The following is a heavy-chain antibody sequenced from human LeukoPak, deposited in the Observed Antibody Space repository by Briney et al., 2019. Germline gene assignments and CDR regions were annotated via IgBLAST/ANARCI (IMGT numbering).Heavy chain of an antibody. CDR2: IIPILGIA. Sequence: GASVKVSCKASGGTFSSYAISWVRQAPGQGLEWMGRIIPILGIANYAQKFQGRVTITAGKSTSTAYMELSSLRSEDTAVYYCASDYGSGSYGPTLGDYWGQGTLVTVSS. D-gene: IGHD3-10*01. CDR3: ASDYGSGSYGPTLGDY. V-gene: IGHV1-69*04. CDR1: GGTFSSYA. J-gene: IGHJ4*02.